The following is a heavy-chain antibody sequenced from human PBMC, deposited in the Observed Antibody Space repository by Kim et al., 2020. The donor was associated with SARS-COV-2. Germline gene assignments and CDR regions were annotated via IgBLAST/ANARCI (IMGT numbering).Heavy chain of an antibody. Sequence: ASVKVSCKASGYTFTSYGISWVRQAPGQGLEWMGWISAYNGNTNYAQKLQGRVTMTTDTSTSTAYMELRSLRSDDTAVYYCARQAGSYDFWSGSHFPPYYYYYMDVWGKGTTVTVSS. D-gene: IGHD3-3*01. CDR1: GYTFTSYG. CDR2: ISAYNGNT. J-gene: IGHJ6*03. CDR3: ARQAGSYDFWSGSHFPPYYYYYMDV. V-gene: IGHV1-18*01.